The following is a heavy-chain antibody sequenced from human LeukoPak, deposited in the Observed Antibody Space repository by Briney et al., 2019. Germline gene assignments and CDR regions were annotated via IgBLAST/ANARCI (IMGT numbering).Heavy chain of an antibody. CDR1: VYTFTTDD. Sequence: ASLRVSSTASVYTFTTDDINWVRQAPGQGGEWMGWMNPNSGNTGYAQKFQGRVTITRNTSISTAYMELSSLRSEDTAVYYCARGEIEALFFSSGYSSGWSTYYMDVWGKGTTVTVSS. CDR3: ARGEIEALFFSSGYSSGWSTYYMDV. CDR2: MNPNSGNT. V-gene: IGHV1-8*03. J-gene: IGHJ6*03. D-gene: IGHD6-19*01.